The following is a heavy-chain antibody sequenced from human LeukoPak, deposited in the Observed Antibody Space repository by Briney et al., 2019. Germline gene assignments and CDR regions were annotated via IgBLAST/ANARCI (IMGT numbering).Heavy chain of an antibody. Sequence: ASVKVSCKASGYTFTSYDINWVRQATGQGLEWMGWMNPNSGNTGYAQKFQGRVTMTRNTSISTAYMEPSSLRSEDTAVYYCAREETYYDFWSGWGFDYWGQGTLVTVSS. CDR1: GYTFTSYD. D-gene: IGHD3-3*01. J-gene: IGHJ4*02. CDR2: MNPNSGNT. V-gene: IGHV1-8*01. CDR3: AREETYYDFWSGWGFDY.